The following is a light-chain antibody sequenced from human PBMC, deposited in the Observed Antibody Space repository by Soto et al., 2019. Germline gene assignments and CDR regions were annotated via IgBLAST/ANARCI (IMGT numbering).Light chain of an antibody. CDR2: IAS. CDR3: QQYGTSPWT. J-gene: IGKJ1*01. Sequence: EIVLTQAPGTLSLFPGERATLSCRATQRFNSDYLAWYQQKPGQAPSHLIYIASRRATGIPDRFSGSGSGTDFTLTISRLEPEDFAVYYCQQYGTSPWTFGQGTKVEIK. CDR1: QRFNSDY. V-gene: IGKV3-20*01.